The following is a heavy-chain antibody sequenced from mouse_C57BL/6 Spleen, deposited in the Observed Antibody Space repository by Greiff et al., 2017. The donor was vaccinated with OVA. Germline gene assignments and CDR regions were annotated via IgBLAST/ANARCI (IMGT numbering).Heavy chain of an antibody. CDR2: IDPETGGT. J-gene: IGHJ3*01. V-gene: IGHV1-15*01. D-gene: IGHD4-1*01. CDR1: GYTFTDYE. Sequence: QVQLQQSGAELVRPGASVTLSCKASGYTFTDYEMHWVKQTPVHGLEWIGAIDPETGGTAYNQKFKGKAILTADKSSSTAYMELRSLTSEDSAVYYCTRTANWDGGFAYWGQGTLVTVSA. CDR3: TRTANWDGGFAY.